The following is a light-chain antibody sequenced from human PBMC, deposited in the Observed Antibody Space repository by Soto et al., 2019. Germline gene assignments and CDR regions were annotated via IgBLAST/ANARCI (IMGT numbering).Light chain of an antibody. Sequence: DIPLTQSPSFLSASVGDRVTIPCRASQGISSYLNWYQHKPGRAPKFLIYAVSTLQSWVPSRFNGSGSGTVFTLTISSLQPEDFASYSCQQSYSSPWTFGQGTKVDIK. CDR3: QQSYSSPWT. CDR1: QGISSY. CDR2: AVS. V-gene: IGKV1-39*01. J-gene: IGKJ1*01.